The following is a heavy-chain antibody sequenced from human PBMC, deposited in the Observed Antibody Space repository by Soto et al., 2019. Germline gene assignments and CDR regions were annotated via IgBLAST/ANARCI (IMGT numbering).Heavy chain of an antibody. Sequence: QVQLVQSGAELRKPGSSVKVSCKASGGTFSDSTINWVRQAPGQRLEWMGGIIPIFDTANYAEKFQGRVTITADAATSTSFMEVRSLRSEDTAVYYCARNGTLTGYSYGMDVWSQGTMVTVSS. D-gene: IGHD1-1*01. J-gene: IGHJ6*02. CDR3: ARNGTLTGYSYGMDV. V-gene: IGHV1-69*01. CDR2: IIPIFDTA. CDR1: GGTFSDST.